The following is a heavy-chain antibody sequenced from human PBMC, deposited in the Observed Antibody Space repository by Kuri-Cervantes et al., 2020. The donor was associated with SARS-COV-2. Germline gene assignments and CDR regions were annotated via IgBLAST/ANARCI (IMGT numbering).Heavy chain of an antibody. V-gene: IGHV3-30*04. CDR3: ARVLIPRAFDI. CDR2: ISYDGSNK. Sequence: GESLKISCAASGFTFSSYAMHWVRQAPGKGLEWVAVISYDGSNKYYADSVKGRFTISRDNSKNTLYLQMNGLRAEDTAVYYCARVLIPRAFDIWGQGTMVTVSS. CDR1: GFTFSSYA. J-gene: IGHJ3*02.